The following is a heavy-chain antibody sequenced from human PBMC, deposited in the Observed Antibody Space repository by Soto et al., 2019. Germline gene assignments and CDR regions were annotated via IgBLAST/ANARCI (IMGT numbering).Heavy chain of an antibody. J-gene: IGHJ4*02. CDR2: IWYDGSNK. V-gene: IGHV3-33*01. CDR1: GFTFSSYG. CDR3: ARLLSSGWYVLDY. Sequence: QVQLVESGGGVVQPGRSLRLSCAASGFTFSSYGMHWVRQAPGKGLEWVAVIWYDGSNKYYADSVKGRFTISRDNSKNMLYLQMNSLRAEDTAVYYCARLLSSGWYVLDYWGQGTLVTVSS. D-gene: IGHD6-19*01.